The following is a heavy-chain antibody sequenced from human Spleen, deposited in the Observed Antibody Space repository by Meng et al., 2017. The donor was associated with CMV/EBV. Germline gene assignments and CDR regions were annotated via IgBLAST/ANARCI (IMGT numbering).Heavy chain of an antibody. CDR2: IYYSGST. CDR1: GGSISSISYF. CDR3: ARDSADFWSGYTY. V-gene: IGHV4-30-4*08. D-gene: IGHD3-3*01. J-gene: IGHJ4*02. Sequence: LRLSCSVSGGSISSISYFWGWIRQPPGKGLEWIGYIYYSGSTYYNPSLKSRVFISVDTSNNQFSLRLSSVTAADTAVYYCARDSADFWSGYTYWGQGTLVTVSS.